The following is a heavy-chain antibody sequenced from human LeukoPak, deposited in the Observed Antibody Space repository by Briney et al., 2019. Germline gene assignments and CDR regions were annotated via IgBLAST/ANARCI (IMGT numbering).Heavy chain of an antibody. J-gene: IGHJ4*02. CDR2: IYPVDSDT. V-gene: IGHV5-51*01. D-gene: IGHD3-22*01. CDR1: GYSFTSYC. Sequence: PGESLKISCCGAGYSFTSYCICWVRQMPLKGLELVAIIYPVDSDTIYSPSFQSQVTISADNSISNASMQWSSLKASDTAMYYCARSYDSSGFYDYFDYWGQGTLVTVSS. CDR3: ARSYDSSGFYDYFDY.